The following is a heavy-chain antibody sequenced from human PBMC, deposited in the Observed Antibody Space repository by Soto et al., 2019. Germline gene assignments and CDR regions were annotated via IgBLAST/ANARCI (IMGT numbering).Heavy chain of an antibody. Sequence: SETLSLTCTVSGGSISSSSYYWGWIRQPPGKGLEWIGSIYYSGSTYYNPSLKSRVTISVDTSKNQFSLKLSSVTAADTAVYYCARQGIAAAGTSANWFDPWGQGTLVTVSS. V-gene: IGHV4-39*01. CDR2: IYYSGST. CDR1: GGSISSSSYY. D-gene: IGHD6-13*01. J-gene: IGHJ5*02. CDR3: ARQGIAAAGTSANWFDP.